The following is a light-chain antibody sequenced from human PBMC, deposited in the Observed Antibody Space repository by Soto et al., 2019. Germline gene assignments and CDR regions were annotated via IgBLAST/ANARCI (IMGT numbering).Light chain of an antibody. J-gene: IGKJ1*01. CDR3: QQYNSYSRT. CDR2: DAS. CDR1: QSISNW. Sequence: DIQMTQSPSTLSSSVGDRVTITCRASQSISNWLAWYQQKPGEAPKLLIYDASALPRGVPSRFRGSGSGTEFTLTISSLKPDDFATYYCQQYNSYSRTFGQGTKVDIK. V-gene: IGKV1-5*01.